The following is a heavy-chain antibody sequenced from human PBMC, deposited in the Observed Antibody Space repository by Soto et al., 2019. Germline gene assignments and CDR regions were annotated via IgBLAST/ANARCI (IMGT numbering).Heavy chain of an antibody. Sequence: EVQLVESGGGLVQPGGSLRLSCAASGFTFSNYDMHWVRQVTGKGLEWVSGITTTGDTYYPGSVKGRFTISREKAKNALYLQMSSLSAGDAAVYYCARELHGGRYGMDVWGQGTTVTVSS. V-gene: IGHV3-13*01. J-gene: IGHJ6*02. CDR3: ARELHGGRYGMDV. CDR2: ITTTGDT. CDR1: GFTFSNYD.